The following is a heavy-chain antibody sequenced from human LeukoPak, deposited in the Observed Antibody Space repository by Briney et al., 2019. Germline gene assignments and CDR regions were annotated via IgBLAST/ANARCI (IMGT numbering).Heavy chain of an antibody. Sequence: PGGSLRLSCTASGFTFGEYPMSWVRQAPGKGLEWVANTNQEGSEKYYVDSVKGRFTISKDNAKNSLYLQMNSLRAEDTAVYYCARDPKWLDYWGQGTLVTVSS. D-gene: IGHD5-12*01. V-gene: IGHV3-7*01. CDR3: ARDPKWLDY. CDR2: TNQEGSEK. J-gene: IGHJ4*02. CDR1: GFTFGEYP.